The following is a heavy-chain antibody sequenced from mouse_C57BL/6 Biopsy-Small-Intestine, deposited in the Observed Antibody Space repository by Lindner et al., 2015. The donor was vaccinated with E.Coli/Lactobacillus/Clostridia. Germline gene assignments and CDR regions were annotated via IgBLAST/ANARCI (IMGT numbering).Heavy chain of an antibody. Sequence: SVKVSCKASGYTFTSYDINWVRQATGQGLEWMGWMNPNSGNRGLAQKFQGRVSLTRDTSISTAYMELSSLRSEDTAVYYCARIYGSGEIEHWGQGTLVTVSS. D-gene: IGHD2-2*01. J-gene: IGHJ4*01. CDR1: GYTFTSYD. CDR3: ARIYGSGEIEH. V-gene: IGHV1S55*01. CDR2: MNPNSGNR.